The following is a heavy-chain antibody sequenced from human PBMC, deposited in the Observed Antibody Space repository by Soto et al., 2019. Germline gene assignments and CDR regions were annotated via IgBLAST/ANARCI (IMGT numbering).Heavy chain of an antibody. CDR3: ARSELFPLGFSP. Sequence: SVKVSCKASGGTLSSYAISWVRQAPGQGLEWMGGITPIFGTANYAQKFQGRVTITADESTSTAYMELSSLRSEDTAVYYCARSELFPLGFSPWGKGPLVTVSS. CDR1: GGTLSSYA. CDR2: ITPIFGTA. V-gene: IGHV1-69*13. J-gene: IGHJ5*02. D-gene: IGHD1-26*01.